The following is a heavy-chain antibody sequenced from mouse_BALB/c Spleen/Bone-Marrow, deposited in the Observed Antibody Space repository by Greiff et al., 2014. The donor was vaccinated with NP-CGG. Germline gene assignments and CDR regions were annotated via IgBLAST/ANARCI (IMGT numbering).Heavy chain of an antibody. CDR3: AGQLCGNYAY. Sequence: VQLQQSGPELVKPGPSVKISCKASGYSFTGYYMQWVKQSHGKSLEWIGKLNPYNGGTSYKQKFKGKATLTVDTSSSTAFMELHSLTSEDSLVYYCAGQLCGNYAYWGQGTLVTVSA. V-gene: IGHV1S30*01. J-gene: IGHJ3*01. CDR1: GYSFTGYY. CDR2: LNPYNGGT. D-gene: IGHD2-1*01.